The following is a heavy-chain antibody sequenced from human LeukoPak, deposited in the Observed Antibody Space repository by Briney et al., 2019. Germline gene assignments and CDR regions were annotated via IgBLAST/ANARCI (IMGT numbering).Heavy chain of an antibody. CDR1: GFTFSSNY. V-gene: IGHV3-53*01. J-gene: IGHJ3*02. CDR3: ATSIVVVKAGAFEI. CDR2: IYSGGST. D-gene: IGHD3-22*01. Sequence: GGSLRLSCAASGFTFSSNYMSWVRQAPGKGLEWVSVIYSGGSTYYADSVKGRFTISRDNSKNTLYLQMNSLRAEDTAVYYCATSIVVVKAGAFEIWGHGTMVTVSS.